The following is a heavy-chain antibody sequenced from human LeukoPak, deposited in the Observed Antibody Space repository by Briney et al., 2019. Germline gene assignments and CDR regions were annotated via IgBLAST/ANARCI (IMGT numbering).Heavy chain of an antibody. D-gene: IGHD3-9*01. Sequence: GGSLRLSCAASGFTFSSYSMNWVRQAPGKGLEWVSSISSSSSYIYYADSVKGRFTISRDNAKNSLYLQMNSLRAEDTAVCYCARDDRSYDILTGYYKPAYYFDYWGQGTLVTVSS. CDR3: ARDDRSYDILTGYYKPAYYFDY. V-gene: IGHV3-21*01. J-gene: IGHJ4*02. CDR2: ISSSSSYI. CDR1: GFTFSSYS.